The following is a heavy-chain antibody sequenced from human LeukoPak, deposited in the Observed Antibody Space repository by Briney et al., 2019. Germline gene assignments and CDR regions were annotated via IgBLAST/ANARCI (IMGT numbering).Heavy chain of an antibody. D-gene: IGHD3-16*02. V-gene: IGHV1-2*04. CDR3: ARGRERSYRYTAIPLDY. CDR1: GYTFTGYY. J-gene: IGHJ4*02. Sequence: ASVKVSCKASGYTFTGYYMHWARQAPGQGLEWMGWINPNSGGTNYAQKFQGWVTMTRDTSISTAYMELSRLRSDDTAVYYSARGRERSYRYTAIPLDYWGQGTLVTVSS. CDR2: INPNSGGT.